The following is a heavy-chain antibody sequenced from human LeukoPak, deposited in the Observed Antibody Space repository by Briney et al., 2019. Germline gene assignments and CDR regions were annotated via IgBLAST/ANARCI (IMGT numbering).Heavy chain of an antibody. CDR1: GGTFSSYA. CDR2: IIPIFGTA. D-gene: IGHD1-26*01. V-gene: IGHV1-69*13. CDR3: ARDGGYSGSSYFDY. Sequence: ASVNVSCKASGGTFSSYAISWVRQAPGQGLEWMGGIIPIFGTANYAQKFQGRVTITADESTSTAYMELSSLRSEDTAVYYCARDGGYSGSSYFDYWGQGTLVTVSS. J-gene: IGHJ4*02.